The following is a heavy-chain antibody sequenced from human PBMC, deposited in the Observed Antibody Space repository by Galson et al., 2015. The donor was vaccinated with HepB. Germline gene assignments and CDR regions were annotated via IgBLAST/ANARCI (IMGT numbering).Heavy chain of an antibody. V-gene: IGHV3-30*18. Sequence: SLRLSCAASGFTFSSYGMHWVRQAPGKGLEWVAVISYDGSNKYYADSVKGRFTISRDNSKNTLYLQMNSLRAEDTAVYYCAKGEYYDFWSGYRYYYYGMDVWGQGTTVTVSS. D-gene: IGHD3-3*01. CDR3: AKGEYYDFWSGYRYYYYGMDV. CDR2: ISYDGSNK. CDR1: GFTFSSYG. J-gene: IGHJ6*02.